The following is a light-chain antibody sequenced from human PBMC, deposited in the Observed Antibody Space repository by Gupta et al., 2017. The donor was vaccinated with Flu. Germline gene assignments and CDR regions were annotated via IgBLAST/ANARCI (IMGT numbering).Light chain of an antibody. CDR2: KYN. CDR3: DSEAGTGNYWV. V-gene: IGLV3-25*03. J-gene: IGLJ3*02. CDR1: VFPKQY. Sequence: SSELPQPPSVSVSPVQTVRITCTGHVFPKQYVYWYQQKADRSPVLLIDKYNERPSGIPLRFSCSMSKTTTTFTMTGVEPEDEADYYCDSEAGTGNYWVFGGGTRLTVL.